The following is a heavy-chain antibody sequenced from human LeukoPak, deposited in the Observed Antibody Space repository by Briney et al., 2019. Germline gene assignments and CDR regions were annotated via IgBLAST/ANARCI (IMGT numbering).Heavy chain of an antibody. V-gene: IGHV4-59*01. CDR1: GGSISSYY. D-gene: IGHD3-10*01. J-gene: IGHJ4*02. Sequence: SETLSLTCTVSGGSISSYYWSWIRQPPGKGLEWIGYIYYSGSTNYNPSLKSRVTMSVDTSKNQFSLKLSSVTAADTAVYYCARWGGLLGGFDYWGQGTLVTVSS. CDR2: IYYSGST. CDR3: ARWGGLLGGFDY.